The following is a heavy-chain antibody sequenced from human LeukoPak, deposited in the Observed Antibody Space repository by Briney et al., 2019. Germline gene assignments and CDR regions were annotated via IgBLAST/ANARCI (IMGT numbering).Heavy chain of an antibody. Sequence: PGGSLRLSCAASGFTFSSYSMNWVRQAPGKGLEWVSAISGSGGSTYYADSVKGRFTISRDNSKNTLYLQMNSLRAEDTAVYYCAKDPGDYGGNLNWFDPWGQGTLVTVSS. CDR2: ISGSGGST. D-gene: IGHD4-23*01. CDR3: AKDPGDYGGNLNWFDP. CDR1: GFTFSSYS. J-gene: IGHJ5*02. V-gene: IGHV3-23*01.